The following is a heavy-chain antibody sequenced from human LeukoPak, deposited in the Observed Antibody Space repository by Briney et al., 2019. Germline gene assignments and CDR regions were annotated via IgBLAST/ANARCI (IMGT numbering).Heavy chain of an antibody. V-gene: IGHV4-61*02. CDR1: GGSISSGGYY. Sequence: SQTLSLTCTVSGGSISSGGYYWSWIRQPPGKGLERIGRIYTSGSTNYNPSLKSRVTMSVDTSKNQFSLKLSSVTAADTAVYYCARDRGFWSAWDYWGQGTLVTVSS. J-gene: IGHJ4*02. D-gene: IGHD3-3*01. CDR3: ARDRGFWSAWDY. CDR2: IYTSGST.